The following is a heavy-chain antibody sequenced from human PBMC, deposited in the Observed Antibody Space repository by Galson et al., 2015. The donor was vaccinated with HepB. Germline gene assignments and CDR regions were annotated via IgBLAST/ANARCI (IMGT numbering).Heavy chain of an antibody. V-gene: IGHV3-23*01. D-gene: IGHD3-10*01. Sequence: SLRLSCAASGFTFSNYAMIWVRQSPGKGLEWLSEISDSGDREYYADSVKGRFTVFRDNSNNILYVQLNRLRVEDAAMYYCAKGFLGSLDIWGQGTLVTVSS. J-gene: IGHJ3*02. CDR1: GFTFSNYA. CDR3: AKGFLGSLDI. CDR2: ISDSGDRE.